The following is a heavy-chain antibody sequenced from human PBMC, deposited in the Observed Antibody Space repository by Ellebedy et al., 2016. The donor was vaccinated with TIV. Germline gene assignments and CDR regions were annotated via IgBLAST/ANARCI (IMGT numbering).Heavy chain of an antibody. Sequence: GESLKISXAASGFTFSTYSMNWVRQAPGKGLEWVAFIRSSTNSISYADSVKGRFTISRDDAENSLYLQMNSLTAEDTAVYYCAKNHRGDNWGQGTLVTVSS. D-gene: IGHD3-16*01. J-gene: IGHJ4*02. V-gene: IGHV3-48*01. CDR2: IRSSTNSI. CDR3: AKNHRGDN. CDR1: GFTFSTYS.